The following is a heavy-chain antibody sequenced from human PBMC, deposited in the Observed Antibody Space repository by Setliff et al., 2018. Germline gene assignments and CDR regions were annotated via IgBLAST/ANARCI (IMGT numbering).Heavy chain of an antibody. Sequence: ASVKVSCKASGYTFTGYYMHWVRQAPGQGLEWMGRINPNSGGTNYAQKFQGRVTITRDTSASTAYMELSSLRSEDTAVYYCARVKVIVGATPRTYYMDVWGKGTTVTVSS. CDR2: INPNSGGT. V-gene: IGHV1-2*06. D-gene: IGHD1-26*01. CDR1: GYTFTGYY. J-gene: IGHJ6*03. CDR3: ARVKVIVGATPRTYYMDV.